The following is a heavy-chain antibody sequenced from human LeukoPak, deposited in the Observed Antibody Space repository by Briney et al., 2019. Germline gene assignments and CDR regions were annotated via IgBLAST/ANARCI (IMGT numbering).Heavy chain of an antibody. D-gene: IGHD6-13*01. J-gene: IGHJ6*02. Sequence: SVNVSCKASGGTFSRYAVSWVRQAPGQGLEWIGGLIPILGTPDYAQKFQGRVTINADESTTTVYMDLSGLRSEDTAVYYCARDEGGAAAVHHGHYGMDVWGQGTTVTVSS. V-gene: IGHV1-69*13. CDR3: ARDEGGAAAVHHGHYGMDV. CDR2: LIPILGTP. CDR1: GGTFSRYA.